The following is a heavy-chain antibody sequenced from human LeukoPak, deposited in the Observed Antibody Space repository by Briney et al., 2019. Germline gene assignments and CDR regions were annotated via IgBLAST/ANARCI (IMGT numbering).Heavy chain of an antibody. Sequence: GGTLRLSCAASGFTFSSYGMSWVRQASGKGLEWGSAISGNGGGGSTYYADSVKGRFTISRDNSKNTLYLQMNSLRAEDTAVYYCARDITYYDYVWRSYRLSWVHDAFDIWGQGTMVTVSS. CDR3: ARDITYYDYVWRSYRLSWVHDAFDI. D-gene: IGHD3-16*02. CDR1: GFTFSSYG. V-gene: IGHV3-23*01. J-gene: IGHJ3*02. CDR2: ISGNGGGGST.